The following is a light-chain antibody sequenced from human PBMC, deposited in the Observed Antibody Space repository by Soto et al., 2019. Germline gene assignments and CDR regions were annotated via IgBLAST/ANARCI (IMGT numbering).Light chain of an antibody. J-gene: IGLJ1*01. V-gene: IGLV2-14*01. CDR3: SSYTSSSTPYV. CDR2: EVS. Sequence: QSVLPQPASGSGSPGQSITISCTGTSSDVGGYNYVSWYQQHPGKAPKLMIYEVSNRPSGVSNRFSGSKSGNTASLTISGLQAEDEADYYCSSYTSSSTPYVFGTGTKLTVL. CDR1: SSDVGGYNY.